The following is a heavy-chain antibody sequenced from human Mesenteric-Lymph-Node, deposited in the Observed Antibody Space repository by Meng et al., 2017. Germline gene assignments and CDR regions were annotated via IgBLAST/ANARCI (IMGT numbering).Heavy chain of an antibody. CDR2: TYYRSQWYS. D-gene: IGHD5-12*01. V-gene: IGHV6-1*01. Sequence: HLPQSGPGRVKPSQTLSLPCAISGDSVSSNRAVWNWIRQSPSRGLEWLGRTYYRSQWYSDYAPSVQGRITVNPDTSKNEFSLQLNSVTSDDTAVYYCARGLGGYENDYWGQGRLVTVSS. CDR1: GDSVSSNRAV. J-gene: IGHJ4*01. CDR3: ARGLGGYENDY.